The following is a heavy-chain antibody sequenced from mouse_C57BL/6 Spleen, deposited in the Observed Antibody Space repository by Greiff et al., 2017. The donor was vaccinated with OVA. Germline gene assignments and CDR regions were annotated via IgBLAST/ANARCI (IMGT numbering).Heavy chain of an antibody. Sequence: QVQLQQPGAELVKPGASVKMSCKASGYTFTSYWITWVKQRPGQGLEWIGDIYPGSGSTNYNEKFKSQATLTVDPSSSTAYMQLSSLTAEDSAVDYGARGEYDYDWFACWGKGTRVTVSA. CDR2: IYPGSGST. CDR3: ARGEYDYDWFAC. V-gene: IGHV1-55*01. D-gene: IGHD2-4*01. J-gene: IGHJ3*01. CDR1: GYTFTSYW.